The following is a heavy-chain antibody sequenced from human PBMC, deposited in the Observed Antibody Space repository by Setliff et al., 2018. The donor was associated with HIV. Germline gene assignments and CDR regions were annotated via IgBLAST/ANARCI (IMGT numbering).Heavy chain of an antibody. CDR1: GYTFTSYG. CDR3: ARDPYPYFDYGDWYFDL. J-gene: IGHJ2*01. D-gene: IGHD4-17*01. CDR2: INTYTGNP. V-gene: IGHV7-4-1*02. Sequence: AASVKVSCKASGYTFTSYGMNWVRQAPGQGLEWMGWINTYTGNPTYAQDFTGRFVFSLDTSVSTAYLQISSLKAEDIAVYYCARDPYPYFDYGDWYFDLWGRGTLVTVS.